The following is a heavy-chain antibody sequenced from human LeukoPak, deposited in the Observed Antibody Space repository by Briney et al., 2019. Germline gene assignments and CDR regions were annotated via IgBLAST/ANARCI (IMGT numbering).Heavy chain of an antibody. CDR2: VYRSGST. V-gene: IGHV4-38-2*02. CDR1: GYSISSGYH. D-gene: IGHD7-27*01. CDR3: ARENWVFDY. Sequence: SETLSLTCVVSGYSISSGYHWGWIRQPPGEGLEWIGSVYRSGSTYYNPSPKSRVTISVDTSKNQISLKVRSVTAADTAVYYCARENWVFDYWGQGILVTVSS. J-gene: IGHJ4*02.